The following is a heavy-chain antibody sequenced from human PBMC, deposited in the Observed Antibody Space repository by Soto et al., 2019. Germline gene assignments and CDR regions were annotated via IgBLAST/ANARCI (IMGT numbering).Heavy chain of an antibody. CDR2: IWYDGTNK. CDR1: GFTFSTYA. Sequence: QVQLVESGGGVVQPGRSLRLSCATSGFTFSTYAMHWVRLAPGKGLEWVAIIWYDGTNKYYADSVKGRFNISRDNSKNTLYLQMNSRRAEDTAVYYCARERSGSWFAFDIWGQGTMVTVSS. D-gene: IGHD2-15*01. J-gene: IGHJ3*02. CDR3: ARERSGSWFAFDI. V-gene: IGHV3-33*01.